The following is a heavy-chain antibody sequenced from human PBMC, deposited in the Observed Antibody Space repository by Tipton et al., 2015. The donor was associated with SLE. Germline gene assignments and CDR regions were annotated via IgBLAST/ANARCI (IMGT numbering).Heavy chain of an antibody. CDR2: INNDGSDT. J-gene: IGHJ4*02. CDR1: GFTFSGYW. CDR3: ARYSRGSLDS. Sequence: SLRLSCAASGFTFSGYWMHWVRQAPGKGLVWVSRINNDGSDTVYADSVKGRFTISRDNAKNTLYLQMNSLRAEDTAVYYCARYSRGSLDSWGQGTLVTVSS. V-gene: IGHV3-74*01. D-gene: IGHD1-26*01.